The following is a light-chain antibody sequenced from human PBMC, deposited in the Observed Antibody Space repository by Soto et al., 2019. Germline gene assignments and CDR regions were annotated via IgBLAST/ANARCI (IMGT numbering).Light chain of an antibody. V-gene: IGKV1-27*01. J-gene: IGKJ1*01. CDR3: QKYDSAPWT. CDR1: QGISTS. CDR2: AAS. Sequence: DIQMTQSPSSLSASVGDRVTITCRASQGISTSLAWDQQKPGKVPKLLIYAASTLHSGAPSRFSGSGSGTDFTLTTNSLQSEDFATYYCQKYDSAPWTFGQGTKVEIK.